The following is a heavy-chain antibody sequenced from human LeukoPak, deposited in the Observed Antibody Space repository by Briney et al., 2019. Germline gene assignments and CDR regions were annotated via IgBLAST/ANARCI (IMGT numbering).Heavy chain of an antibody. CDR2: ISSSSSTI. V-gene: IGHV3-48*04. J-gene: IGHJ4*02. CDR1: GFTFSSYS. CDR3: ARDRLQYYYDSSDH. D-gene: IGHD3-22*01. Sequence: GGSLRLACAASGFTFSSYSMNWVRQAPGKGLEWVSYISSSSSTIYYADSVKGRFTISRDNAKNTLYLQMNSLRAEDTAVYYCARDRLQYYYDSSDHWGQGTLVTVSS.